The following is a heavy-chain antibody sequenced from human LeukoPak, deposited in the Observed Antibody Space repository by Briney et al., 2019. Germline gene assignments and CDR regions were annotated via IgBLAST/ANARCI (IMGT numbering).Heavy chain of an antibody. CDR1: ELTFIAYR. CDR2: ISSSNTTI. D-gene: IGHD3-10*01. CDR3: AKEKGELLWFGELNY. Sequence: GGPLNLSCQPLELTFIAYRWTGFGQVQARGLGWVSTISSSNTTIYYADSVKGRFTISRDNAKNSLNLQMNSLRDEDTAVYYCAKEKGELLWFGELNYWGQGTLVTVSS. V-gene: IGHV3-48*02. J-gene: IGHJ4*02.